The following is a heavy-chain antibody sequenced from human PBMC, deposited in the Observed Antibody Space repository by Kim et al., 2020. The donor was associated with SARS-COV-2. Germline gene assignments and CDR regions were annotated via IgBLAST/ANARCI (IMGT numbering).Heavy chain of an antibody. CDR2: ISGSGGST. D-gene: IGHD2-2*01. CDR1: GFTFSSYA. J-gene: IGHJ4*02. CDR3: AKGAVLPAAIHLHYYFDY. V-gene: IGHV3-23*01. Sequence: GGSLRLSCAASGFTFSSYAMSWVRQAPGKGLEWVSAISGSGGSTYYADSVKGRFTISRDNSKNTLYLQMNSLRAEDTAVYYCAKGAVLPAAIHLHYYFDYWGQGTLVTVSS.